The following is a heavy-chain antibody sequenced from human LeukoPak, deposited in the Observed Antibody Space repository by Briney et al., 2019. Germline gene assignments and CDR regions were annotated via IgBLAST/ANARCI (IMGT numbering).Heavy chain of an antibody. V-gene: IGHV4-34*01. Sequence: PSETLSLTCAVSGGSFSGYYWSWIRPPPGKGLEWIGEINHSGSTNYNPSLKSRVTISVDTSKHQFSLKLSSVTAAATAVYYCARGWRYHYRRFDPCGQGTLVTVSS. CDR3: ARGWRYHYRRFDP. CDR1: GGSFSGYY. CDR2: INHSGST. D-gene: IGHD1-14*01. J-gene: IGHJ5*02.